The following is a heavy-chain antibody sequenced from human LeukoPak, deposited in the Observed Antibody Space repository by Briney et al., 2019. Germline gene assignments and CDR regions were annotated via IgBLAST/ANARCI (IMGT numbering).Heavy chain of an antibody. V-gene: IGHV3-23*01. Sequence: GGSLRLSCAASGFTFSSYAMSWVRQAPGKGLEWVSAISGSGGSTYYADSVKGRFTISRDNSKNTLYLQMNSLRAEDTAVYYCARLLPPSGSYSYYYYYMDVWGKGTTVTVSS. CDR3: ARLLPPSGSYSYYYYYMDV. J-gene: IGHJ6*03. CDR2: ISGSGGST. CDR1: GFTFSSYA. D-gene: IGHD1-26*01.